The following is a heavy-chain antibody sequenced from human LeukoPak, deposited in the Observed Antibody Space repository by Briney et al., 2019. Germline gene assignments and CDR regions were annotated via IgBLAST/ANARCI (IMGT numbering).Heavy chain of an antibody. D-gene: IGHD2-2*01. V-gene: IGHV1-18*01. J-gene: IGHJ4*02. Sequence: ASVKVSCKASGYTFTSYGISWVRQAPGQGLEWMGWISAYNGNTNYAQKLQGRVTMTTDTSTSIAYMELRSLRSDDTAVYYCARETIGYCSSTSCPPFDYWGQGTLVTVSS. CDR2: ISAYNGNT. CDR1: GYTFTSYG. CDR3: ARETIGYCSSTSCPPFDY.